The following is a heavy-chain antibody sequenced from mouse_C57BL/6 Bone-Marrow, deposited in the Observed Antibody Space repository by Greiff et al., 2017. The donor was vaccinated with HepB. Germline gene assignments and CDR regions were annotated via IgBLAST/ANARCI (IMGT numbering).Heavy chain of an antibody. V-gene: IGHV3-6*01. CDR1: GYSITSGYY. CDR3: AIEPLLTGTSYWYFDV. CDR2: ISYDGSN. J-gene: IGHJ1*03. Sequence: EVQLQESGPGLVKPSQSLSLTCSVTGYSITSGYYWNWIRQFPGNKLEWMGYISYDGSNNYNPSLKNRISITRDTSKNQFFLKLNSVTTEDTATYYCAIEPLLTGTSYWYFDVWGTGTTVTVSS. D-gene: IGHD4-1*01.